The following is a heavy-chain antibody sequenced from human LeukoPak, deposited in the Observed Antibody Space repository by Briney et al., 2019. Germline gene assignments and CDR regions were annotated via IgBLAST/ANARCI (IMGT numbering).Heavy chain of an antibody. V-gene: IGHV4-59*01. J-gene: IGHJ5*02. Sequence: PSETLSLTCTVSGGSISGYYWSWIRQSPGKGLEWIGYIYYSGTTNYNPSLKSRVTISVDTSKNQFSLKLTSVTAADTAVYYCARDESYLLYLATVTWGQGTLVTVSS. D-gene: IGHD4-11*01. CDR2: IYYSGTT. CDR1: GGSISGYY. CDR3: ARDESYLLYLATVT.